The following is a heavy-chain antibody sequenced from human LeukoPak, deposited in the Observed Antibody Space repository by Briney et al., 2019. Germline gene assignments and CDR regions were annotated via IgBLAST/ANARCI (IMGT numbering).Heavy chain of an antibody. CDR3: ATSRRLIAVASDCAS. CDR2: INHSGST. V-gene: IGHV4-34*01. J-gene: IGHJ5*02. CDR1: GVSFSGYY. D-gene: IGHD2-15*01. Sequence: SETLSLTCAVYGVSFSGYYWSWIRQPPRKGLDWIGEINHSGSTNYNPSLKSRVTISVDTSKNQFSLKLSSVTAADTAVYYCATSRRLIAVASDCASWGAGTPVTVSS.